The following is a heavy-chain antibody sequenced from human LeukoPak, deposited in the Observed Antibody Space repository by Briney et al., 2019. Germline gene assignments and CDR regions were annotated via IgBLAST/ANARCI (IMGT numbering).Heavy chain of an antibody. CDR3: ARDLEGHYYDSSGYYSS. Sequence: ASVKVSCKASGYTFTSYGISWVRQAPGQGLEWMGWISAYNGNTNYAQKLQGRLTMTTDTSTSTAYMELRSLRSDDTAVYYCARDLEGHYYDSSGYYSSWGQGTLVTVSS. D-gene: IGHD3-22*01. CDR2: ISAYNGNT. J-gene: IGHJ4*02. CDR1: GYTFTSYG. V-gene: IGHV1-18*01.